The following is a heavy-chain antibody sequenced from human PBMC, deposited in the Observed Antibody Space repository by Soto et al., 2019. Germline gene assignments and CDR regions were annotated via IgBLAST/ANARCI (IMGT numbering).Heavy chain of an antibody. V-gene: IGHV4-31*03. CDR1: GGSISSGGYY. CDR2: IYYSGST. CDR3: ARSPPVGSPPGYYYGKDV. Sequence: SETLSLTCTVSGGSISSGGYYWSWIRQHPGKGLEWIGYIYYSGSTYYNPSLKSRVTISVDTSKNQFSLKLSSVTAADTAVYYCARSPPVGSPPGYYYGKDVWGQGTTVTVSS. D-gene: IGHD1-26*01. J-gene: IGHJ6*02.